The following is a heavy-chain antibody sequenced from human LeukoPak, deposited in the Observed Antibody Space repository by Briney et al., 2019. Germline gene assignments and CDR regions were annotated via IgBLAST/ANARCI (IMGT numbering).Heavy chain of an antibody. D-gene: IGHD6-6*01. CDR3: ARFGTSSSRFFDQ. Sequence: SETLSLTCTVSGGSISAYYWSWIRQPPGKGLEWIGYIHYSETTNYYPSLKSRVTIALDTSKNQFSLKLNSVTAADTAVYYCARFGTSSSRFFDQWGQGTLVTVSS. V-gene: IGHV4-59*01. CDR1: GGSISAYY. J-gene: IGHJ4*02. CDR2: IHYSETT.